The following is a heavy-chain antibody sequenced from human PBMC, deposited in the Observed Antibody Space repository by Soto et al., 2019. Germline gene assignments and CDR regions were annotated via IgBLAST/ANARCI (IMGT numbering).Heavy chain of an antibody. CDR1: GFSFNDYA. D-gene: IGHD4-17*01. CDR3: AKDPNGDYVGGFDF. CDR2: MSATDGRP. J-gene: IGHJ3*01. V-gene: IGHV3-23*01. Sequence: EVQLLESGGGLVQPGGSLRLSCAASGFSFNDYAMTWVRQAPGKGLEWVSSMSATDGRPYYADSVKGRFTISRDTSKNTLYLQMNSVRVEDTAVYYCAKDPNGDYVGGFDFWCQGTMVTV.